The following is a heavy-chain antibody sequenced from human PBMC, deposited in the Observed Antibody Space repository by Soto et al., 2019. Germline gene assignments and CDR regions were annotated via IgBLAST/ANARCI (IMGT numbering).Heavy chain of an antibody. D-gene: IGHD3-10*01. J-gene: IGHJ4*02. Sequence: ASVKVSCKASGYTFTSYGISWVRQAPGQGLEWMGWISAYNGNTNYAQKLQGRVTISVDTSKNQFSLKLSSVTAADAAVYYCARGGIDGSIDYWGQGTLVTVPS. CDR3: ARGGIDGSIDY. CDR1: GYTFTSYG. CDR2: ISAYNGNT. V-gene: IGHV1-18*01.